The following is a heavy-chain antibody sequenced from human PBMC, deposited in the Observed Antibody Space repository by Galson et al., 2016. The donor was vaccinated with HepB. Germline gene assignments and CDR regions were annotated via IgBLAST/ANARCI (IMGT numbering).Heavy chain of an antibody. D-gene: IGHD5-18*01. CDR1: GYTFTSYQ. V-gene: IGHV1-2*02. CDR2: INPNNGGT. CDR3: ATAMVILHYGMDV. J-gene: IGHJ6*02. Sequence: SVKVFCKASGYTFTSYQMHWVRQAPGQGLEWVGWINPNNGGTKYEQTFQGRVTMTRDTSISTAYMELSSLRSDDTAVYYWATAMVILHYGMDVWGQGTTVTVSS.